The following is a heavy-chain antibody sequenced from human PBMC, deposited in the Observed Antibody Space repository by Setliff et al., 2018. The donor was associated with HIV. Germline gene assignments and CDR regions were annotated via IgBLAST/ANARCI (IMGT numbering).Heavy chain of an antibody. CDR3: VRVAYEYIYGYNNYYYMDV. CDR2: LNQDGINK. Sequence: GGSLRLSCAASGFIFNDYWMIWVRQPPGRGLEWVATLNQDGINKYYVDSVRGRFTISRDNARNSLSLQMNSLGADDTAVYYCVRVAYEYIYGYNNYYYMDVWGKGTTVTVYS. V-gene: IGHV3-7*05. CDR1: GFIFNDYW. D-gene: IGHD5-18*01. J-gene: IGHJ6*03.